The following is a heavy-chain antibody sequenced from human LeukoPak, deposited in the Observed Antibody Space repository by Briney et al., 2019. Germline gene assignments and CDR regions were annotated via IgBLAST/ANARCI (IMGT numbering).Heavy chain of an antibody. D-gene: IGHD1-7*01. CDR2: ISYDGRDK. Sequence: GGSLILSCAASGFTFSSSVMHWVRQAPGKGLEWVAAISYDGRDKYFADSVKGRFTISRDNSKNTVDLQVNGLRAEDTAVYYCARETGNYYFDFWGQGTLVTVSS. CDR1: GFTFSSSV. CDR3: ARETGNYYFDF. V-gene: IGHV3-30*03. J-gene: IGHJ4*02.